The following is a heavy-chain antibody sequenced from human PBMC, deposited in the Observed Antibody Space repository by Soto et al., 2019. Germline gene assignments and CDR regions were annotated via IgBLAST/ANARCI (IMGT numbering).Heavy chain of an antibody. CDR3: AKVGRTTVTRDYYFDY. Sequence: GGSLRLSCAASGFTFDDYAMHWVRQAPGKGLEWVSGISWNSGSIGYADSVKGRFTISRDNAKNSLYLQMNSLRAEDTALYYCAKVGRTTVTRDYYFDYWGQGTLVTVSS. CDR2: ISWNSGSI. J-gene: IGHJ4*02. V-gene: IGHV3-9*01. D-gene: IGHD4-17*01. CDR1: GFTFDDYA.